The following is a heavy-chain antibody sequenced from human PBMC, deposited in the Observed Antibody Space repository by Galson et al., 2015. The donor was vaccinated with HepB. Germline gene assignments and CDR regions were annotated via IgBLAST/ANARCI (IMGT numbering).Heavy chain of an antibody. V-gene: IGHV1-46*04. J-gene: IGHJ2*01. CDR1: GYTFTSYY. CDR3: ARQWLVLDWYFDL. CDR2: INPSGGST. D-gene: IGHD6-19*01. Sequence: SVKASCKASGYTFTSYYMHWVRQAPGQGLEWMGIINPSGGSTSYAQKLQGRVTMTRDTSTSTVYMELSSLRSEDTAVYYCARQWLVLDWYFDLWGRGTLVTVSS.